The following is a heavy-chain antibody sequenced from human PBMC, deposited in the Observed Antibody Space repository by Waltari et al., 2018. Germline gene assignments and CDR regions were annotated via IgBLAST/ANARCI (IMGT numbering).Heavy chain of an antibody. D-gene: IGHD3-3*01. CDR3: ARGLDYDFWSGYFPDAFDI. Sequence: QVQLVQSGAEVKKPGSSVKVSCKASGGTFSRYAISWVRQAPGQGLEWMGGIIPNFGRANDAQKYQHRVTMTANKSTGTAYMELSSLRSEDTAVYYCARGLDYDFWSGYFPDAFDIWGQGTMVTVSS. CDR1: GGTFSRYA. CDR2: IIPNFGRA. V-gene: IGHV1-69*14. J-gene: IGHJ3*02.